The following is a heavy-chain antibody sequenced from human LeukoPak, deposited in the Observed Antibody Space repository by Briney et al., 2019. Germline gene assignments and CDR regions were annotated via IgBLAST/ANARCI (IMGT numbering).Heavy chain of an antibody. D-gene: IGHD2-21*01. J-gene: IGHJ3*02. CDR1: GFTFTTYG. V-gene: IGHV3-30*18. Sequence: SGGSLRLSCAASGFTFTTYGMHWARQAPGKRLEWVAFISFDGSMNFYADSVKGRFTISRDNSKNTLHLHMNSLRAEDTAVYYCAKDSMVITLLPKDAFDIWGQGTMVTVSS. CDR3: AKDSMVITLLPKDAFDI. CDR2: ISFDGSMN.